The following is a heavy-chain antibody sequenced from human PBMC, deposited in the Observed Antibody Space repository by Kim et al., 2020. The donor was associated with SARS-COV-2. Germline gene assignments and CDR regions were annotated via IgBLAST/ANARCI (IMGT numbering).Heavy chain of an antibody. CDR2: IYYSGST. J-gene: IGHJ3*02. D-gene: IGHD2-2*01. CDR3: ASAARYGSSTSCYGNAFDI. Sequence: SETLSLTCTVSGGSISSGDYYWIWLRHPPGKGLEWIVYIYYSGSTYSNPSLKSLIPISVATSKNQFSLNLSSVTAADTAVYYCASAARYGSSTSCYGNAFDIWGQGTMVTVSS. V-gene: IGHV4-30-4*01. CDR1: GGSISSGDYY.